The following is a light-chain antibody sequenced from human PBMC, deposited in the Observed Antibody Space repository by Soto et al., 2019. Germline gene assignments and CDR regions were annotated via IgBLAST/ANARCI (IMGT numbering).Light chain of an antibody. CDR1: QTISSW. CDR3: QQHNNWPLT. CDR2: KAS. Sequence: DIQMTQSPSTLSGSVGDRVTITCRASQTISSWLAWYQQKPGKAPKLLIYKASTLKSGVPSRFSGSGSGTEFTLTISSLQSEDAAVYYCQQHNNWPLTFGGGTKVEI. V-gene: IGKV1-5*03. J-gene: IGKJ4*01.